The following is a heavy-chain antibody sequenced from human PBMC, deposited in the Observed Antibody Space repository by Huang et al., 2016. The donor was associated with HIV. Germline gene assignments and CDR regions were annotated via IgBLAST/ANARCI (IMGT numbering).Heavy chain of an antibody. CDR2: TNPKGGGT. J-gene: IGHJ4*02. Sequence: QVQLVQSGAEIQKPGASVKVSCKASGYTFTGYYMHGVRQAPGQGLEWMGLTNPKGGGTKYAQKFKGRVTMTSDTSISTAHMELSSLRSDDTAVYYCARQRTTYYYDSSGYRGEFDYWGQGTLVSVSS. CDR3: ARQRTTYYYDSSGYRGEFDY. D-gene: IGHD3-22*01. V-gene: IGHV1-2*02. CDR1: GYTFTGYY.